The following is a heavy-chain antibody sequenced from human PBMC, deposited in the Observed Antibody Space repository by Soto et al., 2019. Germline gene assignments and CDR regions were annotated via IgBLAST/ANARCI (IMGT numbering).Heavy chain of an antibody. J-gene: IGHJ3*02. Sequence: GSLRLSCAASGFTFSSYSMSWVRQAPGKGLEWVSAISGSGGSTYYADSVKGRFTISIDNSKNTLYLQMNSLRAEDTAVYYCAKDSRAGGMIVVRPHAFDIWGQGPMVTV. CDR1: GFTFSSYS. D-gene: IGHD3-22*01. CDR2: ISGSGGST. CDR3: AKDSRAGGMIVVRPHAFDI. V-gene: IGHV3-23*01.